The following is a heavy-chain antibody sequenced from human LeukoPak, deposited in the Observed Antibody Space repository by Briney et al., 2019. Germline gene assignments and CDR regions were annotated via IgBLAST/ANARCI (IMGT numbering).Heavy chain of an antibody. CDR2: ITNSGGNF. D-gene: IGHD2-2*01. CDR1: GFTFARST. J-gene: IGHJ4*02. V-gene: IGHV3-21*01. CDR3: ARGYCSSTSCYSAGVKDY. Sequence: GGSLRLSCVASGFTFARSTMNWVRQIPGKGPEWVAVITNSGGNFFYADSVQGRFTISRDNAKNSLYLQMNSLRAEDTALYYCARGYCSSTSCYSAGVKDYWGQGTLVTVSS.